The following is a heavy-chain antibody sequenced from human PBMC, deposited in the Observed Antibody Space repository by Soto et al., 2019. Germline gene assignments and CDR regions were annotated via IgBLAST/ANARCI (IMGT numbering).Heavy chain of an antibody. CDR2: ISSSGSTI. Sequence: VGSLRLSCAASGFTFSSYEMNWVRQAPGKGLEWVSYISSSGSTIYYADSVKGRFTISRDNAKNSLYLQMNSLRAEDTAVYYCARVLSGPLNYYFDYWGQGTLVTVSS. J-gene: IGHJ4*02. D-gene: IGHD3-10*01. V-gene: IGHV3-48*03. CDR3: ARVLSGPLNYYFDY. CDR1: GFTFSSYE.